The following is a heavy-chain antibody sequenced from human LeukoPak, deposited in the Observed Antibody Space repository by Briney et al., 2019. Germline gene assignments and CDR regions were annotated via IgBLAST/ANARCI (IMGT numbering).Heavy chain of an antibody. V-gene: IGHV4-61*02. CDR1: GGSISSGSYY. Sequence: SETLSLTCTVSGGSISSGSYYWSWIRQPAGKGLEWIGRIYTSGSTNYNPSLKSRVTISVDTPKNQFSLKLSSVTAADTAVYYCASRYGSGSYGFDYWGQGTLVTVSS. CDR3: ASRYGSGSYGFDY. J-gene: IGHJ4*02. D-gene: IGHD3-10*01. CDR2: IYTSGST.